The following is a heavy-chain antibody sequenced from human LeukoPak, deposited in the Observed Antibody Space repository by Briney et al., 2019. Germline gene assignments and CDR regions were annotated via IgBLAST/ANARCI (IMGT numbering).Heavy chain of an antibody. CDR3: ASGYSGYDRYYYYYYYMDV. CDR2: MNPNSGNT. Sequence: GASWKVSCKAFGYTFTSYDINGLRQATGQGLEWMGWMNPNSGNTGYAQKFQGRVTMTRNTSISTAYMELSSLRSEDTAVYYCASGYSGYDRYYYYYYYMDVWGKGTTVTVSS. CDR1: GYTFTSYD. J-gene: IGHJ6*03. V-gene: IGHV1-8*01. D-gene: IGHD5-12*01.